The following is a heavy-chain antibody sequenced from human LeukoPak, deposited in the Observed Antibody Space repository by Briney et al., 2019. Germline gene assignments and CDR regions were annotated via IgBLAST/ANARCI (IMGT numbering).Heavy chain of an antibody. D-gene: IGHD4-11*01. V-gene: IGHV4-30-4*08. CDR2: IYYSGST. Sequence: PSETLSLTCTVSGGSISSGDYYWSWIRQPPGKGLEWIRYIYYSGSTYYNPSLKSRVTISVDTSKNQFSLKLSSVTAADTAVYYCAREVPGLHRYNWFDPWGQGTLVTVSS. J-gene: IGHJ5*02. CDR3: AREVPGLHRYNWFDP. CDR1: GGSISSGDYY.